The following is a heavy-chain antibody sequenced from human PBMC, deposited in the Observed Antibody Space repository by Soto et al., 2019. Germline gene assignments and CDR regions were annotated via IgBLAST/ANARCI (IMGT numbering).Heavy chain of an antibody. CDR3: ARIPTHCSGGSCYGAWFDP. CDR1: GGTFSSYA. V-gene: IGHV1-69*01. Sequence: QVQLVQSGAEVKKPGSSVKVSCKASGGTFSSYAISWVRQAAGQGLEWMGGIIPIFGTANYAQKFQGRVTITANESTSTAYMELSSLRSEDTAVYYCARIPTHCSGGSCYGAWFDPWGQGTLVTVSS. J-gene: IGHJ5*02. CDR2: IIPIFGTA. D-gene: IGHD2-15*01.